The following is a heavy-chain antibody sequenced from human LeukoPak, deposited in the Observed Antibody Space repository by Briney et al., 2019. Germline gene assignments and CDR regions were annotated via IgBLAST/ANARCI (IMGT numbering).Heavy chain of an antibody. D-gene: IGHD2-2*01. CDR3: ARDSIPDY. CDR1: GFTFSSYA. CDR2: ISYDGSNK. V-gene: IGHV3-30-3*01. J-gene: IGHJ4*02. Sequence: GGPLRLSCAASGFTFSSYAMHWVRQAPGKGLEWVAAISYDGSNKYYADSVKGRFTISRDNSKNTLYLQMNSLRAEDTAVYYCARDSIPDYWGQGTLVTVSS.